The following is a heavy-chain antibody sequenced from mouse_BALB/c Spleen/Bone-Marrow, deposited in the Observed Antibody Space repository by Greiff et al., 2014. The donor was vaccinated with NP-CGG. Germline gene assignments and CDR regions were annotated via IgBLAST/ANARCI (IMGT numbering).Heavy chain of an antibody. CDR1: GFAFSGND. Sequence: EVHLVESGGGLVQPGGSLKLSCAASGFAFSGNDMSWVRQTPEKRLEWVAYISSGGGSTYYPDTVKGRFTISRDNAKNTLYLQMNSLKSEDTAMYYCARQRGYAYAMDYWGQGTSVTVSS. D-gene: IGHD2-2*01. CDR3: ARQRGYAYAMDY. V-gene: IGHV5-12-1*01. J-gene: IGHJ4*01. CDR2: ISSGGGST.